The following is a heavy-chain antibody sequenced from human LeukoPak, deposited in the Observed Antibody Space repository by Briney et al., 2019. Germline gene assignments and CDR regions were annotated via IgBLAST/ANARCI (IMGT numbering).Heavy chain of an antibody. CDR2: IIPIFGTA. CDR3: ARDRGSSWYFFDY. CDR1: GGTSSSYA. Sequence: SVKVSCKASGGTSSSYAISWVRQAPGQGLEWMGGIIPIFGTANYAQKFQGRVTITADESTSTAYMELSSLRSEDTAVYYCARDRGSSWYFFDYWGQGTLVTVSS. D-gene: IGHD6-13*01. V-gene: IGHV1-69*13. J-gene: IGHJ4*02.